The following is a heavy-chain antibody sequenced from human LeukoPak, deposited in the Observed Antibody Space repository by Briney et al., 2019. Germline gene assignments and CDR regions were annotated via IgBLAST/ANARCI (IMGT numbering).Heavy chain of an antibody. CDR3: TTELRLPQLYYYYMDV. D-gene: IGHD3-16*01. CDR2: IKSKTDGGTT. V-gene: IGHV3-15*01. Sequence: GGSLRLSCAASGFTFSNYAMHWVRQAPGKGLEWVGRIKSKTDGGTTDYAAPVKGRFTISRDDSKNTLYLQMNSLKTEDTAVYYCTTELRLPQLYYYYMDVWGKGTTVTISS. J-gene: IGHJ6*03. CDR1: GFTFSNYA.